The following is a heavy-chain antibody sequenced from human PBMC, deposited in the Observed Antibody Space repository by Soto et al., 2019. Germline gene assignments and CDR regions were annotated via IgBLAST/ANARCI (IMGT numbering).Heavy chain of an antibody. J-gene: IGHJ6*02. CDR1: GGTFSSYP. Sequence: QVQLVQSGAEVKKPGSSVKVSCEASGGTFSSYPINWVRQAPGQGLEWMGGIIPFFGTSNYAQKFQGRVTITADDSTSTAYLALRSLRSEDTAVYYCARVGHITNYGMAVWGQGTTVTVSS. CDR2: IIPFFGTS. CDR3: ARVGHITNYGMAV. V-gene: IGHV1-69*01. D-gene: IGHD1-26*01.